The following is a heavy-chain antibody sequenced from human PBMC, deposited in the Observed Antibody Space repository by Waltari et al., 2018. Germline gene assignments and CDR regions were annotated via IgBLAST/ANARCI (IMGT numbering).Heavy chain of an antibody. CDR3: ARDWGITIFGVARGYYMDV. CDR1: GGSISSSSYY. J-gene: IGHJ6*03. CDR2: ISYSGST. V-gene: IGHV4-39*07. D-gene: IGHD3-3*01. Sequence: QLQLQESGPGLVKPSETLSLTCTVSGGSISSSSYYWGWIRQPPGKGLEWIGSISYSGSTDYNPSLKGRVTISVDTSKNQFSLKLSSVTAADTAVYYCARDWGITIFGVARGYYMDVWGKGTTVTISS.